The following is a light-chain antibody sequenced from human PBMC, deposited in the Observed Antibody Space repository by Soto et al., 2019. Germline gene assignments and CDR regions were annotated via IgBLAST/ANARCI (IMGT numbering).Light chain of an antibody. CDR2: DAS. CDR3: QQRSNWPPIT. Sequence: EIVLTQYPATLSLSPGERATLSCRASQSVSSYLAWYQQQPRQAPRLLIYDASNRATGIPARFSGSGAGTDFTPTISSLEPDDFSVYYCQQRSNWPPITFGQGTRLEI. CDR1: QSVSSY. V-gene: IGKV3-11*01. J-gene: IGKJ5*01.